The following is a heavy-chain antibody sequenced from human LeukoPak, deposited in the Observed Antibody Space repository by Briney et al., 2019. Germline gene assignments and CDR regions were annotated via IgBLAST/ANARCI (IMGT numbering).Heavy chain of an antibody. CDR3: ARAEQWLVPSVSFDY. CDR1: GGSISSYY. Sequence: SETLSLTCTVSGGSISSYYWSWIRQPPGKGLEWIGHIYYSGSTNYNPSLKSRVTISVDTSKNQISLKLSPATAADTAVYYCARAEQWLVPSVSFDYWGQGTLVTVSS. V-gene: IGHV4-59*01. D-gene: IGHD6-19*01. CDR2: IYYSGST. J-gene: IGHJ4*02.